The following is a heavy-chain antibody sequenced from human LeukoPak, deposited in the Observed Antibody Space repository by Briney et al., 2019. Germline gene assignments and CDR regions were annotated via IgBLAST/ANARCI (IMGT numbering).Heavy chain of an antibody. CDR1: GGSVSSGNYY. J-gene: IGHJ4*02. D-gene: IGHD3-10*01. V-gene: IGHV4-30-4*08. CDR3: ARGQWFRAF. Sequence: PSQTLSLTCTVSGGSVSSGNYYWSWIRQPPGKGLEWIGEIHYSGSATYNPSLKSRVTISVDTSKNQFSLKMNSVTAADTAVYYCARGQWFRAFWSRGTPVTVSS. CDR2: IHYSGSA.